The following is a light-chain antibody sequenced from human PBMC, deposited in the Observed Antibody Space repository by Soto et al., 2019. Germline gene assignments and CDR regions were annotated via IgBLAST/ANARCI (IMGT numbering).Light chain of an antibody. V-gene: IGKV3D-20*01. CDR3: QQYRTSPWT. CDR1: QSVCSSC. CDR2: EGS. J-gene: IGKJ1*01. Sequence: DIVLTQSPATLSLSPGERATLSCGASQSVCSSCLAWYQQKSGLAPRLLIYEGSTRATGIPDRFVGSGSGTDFTLTISSLEPEDFAVYYCQQYRTSPWTFGQGTKVEIK.